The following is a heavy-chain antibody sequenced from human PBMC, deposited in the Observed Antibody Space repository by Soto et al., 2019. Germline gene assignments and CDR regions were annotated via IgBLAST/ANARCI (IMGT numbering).Heavy chain of an antibody. Sequence: SVKVSCKASGGTFSSYAISWVRQAPGQGLEWMGGITPIFGTANYAQKFQGRVTITADESTSTAYMELSSLRSEDTAVYYCASEYCSGGSCNYFDYWGQGTLVTVSS. CDR2: ITPIFGTA. V-gene: IGHV1-69*13. CDR3: ASEYCSGGSCNYFDY. CDR1: GGTFSSYA. D-gene: IGHD2-15*01. J-gene: IGHJ4*02.